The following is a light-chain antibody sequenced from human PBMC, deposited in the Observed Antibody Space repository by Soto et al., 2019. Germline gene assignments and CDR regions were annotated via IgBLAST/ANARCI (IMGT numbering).Light chain of an antibody. CDR2: GAS. CDR1: HSVSSS. J-gene: IGKJ5*01. V-gene: IGKV3D-15*01. CDR3: QQYNNWFPIT. Sequence: EIVMTQSPATLSVSPGERATLSCRASHSVSSSLAWYRQKPGQAPRLLIYGASTRAIGIPARFSGSGSGTEFTLTISSLESEDFAVYYCQQYNNWFPITFGQGTRLEI.